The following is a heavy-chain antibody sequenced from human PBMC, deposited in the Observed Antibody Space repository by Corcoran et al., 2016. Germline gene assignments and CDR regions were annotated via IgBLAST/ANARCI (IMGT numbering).Heavy chain of an antibody. J-gene: IGHJ3*02. CDR3: ACPNSGRNRGGDALDI. V-gene: IGHV3-53*01. D-gene: IGHD1-26*01. CDR2: IYSGGST. Sequence: EVQLVESGGGLIQPGGSLRLSCAASGFTVSSNYMSWVRQAPGKGLEWVSVIYSGGSTYYADSVKGRFTISSDNSKNTLYLQMNSLRAEDTAVYYCACPNSGRNRGGDALDIWGQGTMVTVSS. CDR1: GFTVSSNY.